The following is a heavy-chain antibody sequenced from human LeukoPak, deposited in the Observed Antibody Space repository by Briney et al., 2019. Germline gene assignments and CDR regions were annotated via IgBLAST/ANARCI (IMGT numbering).Heavy chain of an antibody. Sequence: PSETLSLTCTVSRGSINTGNYYWSWIRQPPGKGLEWLGFIHYSGSTNYNPSLKSRITISVDTSKNQFSLKLSSVTAADTAVYYCARFAYCGGHCWYYFDYWGQGSLVTVSS. CDR3: ARFAYCGGHCWYYFDY. CDR1: RGSINTGNYY. D-gene: IGHD2-21*02. CDR2: IHYSGST. J-gene: IGHJ4*02. V-gene: IGHV4-61*01.